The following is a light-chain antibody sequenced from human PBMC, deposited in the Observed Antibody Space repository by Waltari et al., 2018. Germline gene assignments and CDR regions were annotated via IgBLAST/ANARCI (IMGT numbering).Light chain of an antibody. CDR3: QQYNSYSLLS. CDR2: KAS. Sequence: DIQMTQSPSTLSASVGDRVIFSCRASQSISKLLAWYQHKPGKAPKLLNYKASTLESGVPSRFSGSGSGTEFTLTISSLQPEDFATYYCQQYNSYSLLSFGGGTKVEIK. J-gene: IGKJ4*01. V-gene: IGKV1-5*03. CDR1: QSISKL.